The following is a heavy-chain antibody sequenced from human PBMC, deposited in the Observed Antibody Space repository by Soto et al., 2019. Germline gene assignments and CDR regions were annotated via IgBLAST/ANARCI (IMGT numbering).Heavy chain of an antibody. D-gene: IGHD2-15*01. Sequence: PGXSHRLSSAASGFTFSSYAKSWVRQAPVKVLEWVSAISGSGGSTYYADSVKGRFTISRDNSKNTLYLQMNSLRAEDTAVYYCAKEGYCSGGSCGDAFDIWGQGTMVTVSS. J-gene: IGHJ3*02. CDR2: ISGSGGST. CDR1: GFTFSSYA. CDR3: AKEGYCSGGSCGDAFDI. V-gene: IGHV3-23*01.